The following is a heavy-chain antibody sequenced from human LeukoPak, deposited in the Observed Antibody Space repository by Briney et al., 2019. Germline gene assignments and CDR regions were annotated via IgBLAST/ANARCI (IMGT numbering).Heavy chain of an antibody. CDR1: DYSISSGYY. Sequence: SETLSLTCTVSDYSISSGYYWGWIRQPPGKGLEWIGSIYHTGSTYYNPSLKSRVTISLDTSKNQFSLKLSSVTAADTAVYYCANSIDFDYGDYYFDYWGQGALVTISS. CDR2: IYHTGST. D-gene: IGHD4-17*01. J-gene: IGHJ4*02. V-gene: IGHV4-38-2*02. CDR3: ANSIDFDYGDYYFDY.